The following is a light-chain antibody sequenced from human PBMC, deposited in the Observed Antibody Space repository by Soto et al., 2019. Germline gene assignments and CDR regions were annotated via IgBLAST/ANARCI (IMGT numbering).Light chain of an antibody. CDR1: QSVSSN. CDR3: QQRSNWAT. V-gene: IGKV3-15*01. J-gene: IGKJ3*01. Sequence: EIVMTQSPATLSVSPGERATLSCRASQSVSSNLAWYQQKPGQAPRLLIYGASTRATGIPARFSGSGSGTEFTLTISSLQSEDFAVYYCQQRSNWATFGPGTKVDIK. CDR2: GAS.